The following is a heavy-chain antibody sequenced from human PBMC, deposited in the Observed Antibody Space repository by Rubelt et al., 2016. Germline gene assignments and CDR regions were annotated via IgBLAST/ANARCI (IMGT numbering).Heavy chain of an antibody. CDR3: ATQGYCSSTSCYGAY. CDR2: ISSSSSTI. D-gene: IGHD2-2*01. J-gene: IGHJ4*02. Sequence: EVQLVESGGGLVQPGGSLRLSCAASGFTFSSYSMNWVRQAPGKGLEWVSYISSSSSTIYYADSVKGRFTISRGNAKNSLVLQMNGLRDEDTAVYYCATQGYCSSTSCYGAYWGQGTLVTVSS. CDR1: GFTFSSYS. V-gene: IGHV3-48*02.